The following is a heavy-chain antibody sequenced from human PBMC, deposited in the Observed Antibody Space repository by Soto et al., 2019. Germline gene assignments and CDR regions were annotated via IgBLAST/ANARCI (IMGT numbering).Heavy chain of an antibody. Sequence: GSLRLSCAASGLSVSSSYMNWVRQAPGKGLEWVSVIYTGGGTNYADSVKGRFTISRDMSKNTLYLQMNSLRGEDTAVYYCERGQWRVGESYYFDYWGQGALVTVSS. V-gene: IGHV3-53*01. CDR2: IYTGGGT. CDR1: GLSVSSSY. J-gene: IGHJ4*02. CDR3: ERGQWRVGESYYFDY. D-gene: IGHD3-10*01.